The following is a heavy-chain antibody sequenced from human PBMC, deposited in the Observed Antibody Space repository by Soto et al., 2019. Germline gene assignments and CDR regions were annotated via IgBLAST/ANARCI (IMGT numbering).Heavy chain of an antibody. J-gene: IGHJ5*02. V-gene: IGHV1-8*01. CDR3: ARGVVVVVAAAAGGWFDP. CDR1: GYTFTSYD. D-gene: IGHD2-15*01. Sequence: QVQLVQSGAEVKKPGASVKVSCKASGYTFTSYDINWVRQATGQGLEWMGWMNPNSGNTGYAQKFQGRVTMTRNTSISTAYMELSSLRSEDTAVYYCARGVVVVVAAAAGGWFDPWGQGTLVTVSS. CDR2: MNPNSGNT.